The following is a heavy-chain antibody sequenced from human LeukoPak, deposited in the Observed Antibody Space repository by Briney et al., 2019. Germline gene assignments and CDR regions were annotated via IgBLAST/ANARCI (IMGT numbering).Heavy chain of an antibody. V-gene: IGHV1-46*01. J-gene: IGHJ3*02. CDR2: INPSGGST. Sequence: ASVTVSCTASGYTFTSYYMHWVRQAPGQGLEWMGIINPSGGSTSYAQKFQGRVTMTRDTSISTAYMELSRLRSDDTAVYYCARDGVGATAAFDIWGQGTMVTVSS. CDR3: ARDGVGATAAFDI. D-gene: IGHD1-26*01. CDR1: GYTFTSYY.